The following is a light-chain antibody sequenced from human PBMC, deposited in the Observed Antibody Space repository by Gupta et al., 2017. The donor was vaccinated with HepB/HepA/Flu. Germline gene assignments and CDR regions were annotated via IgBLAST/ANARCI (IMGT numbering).Light chain of an antibody. CDR3: RQSLQTART. V-gene: IGKV2-28*01. CDR2: LGS. Sequence: DIVMTQSPLSLPVTPGEPASISCRSSQSLLHSHAYNYLDWYLQRPGQSPQLLIFLGSNRASGVPDRTSGSGSCTDFTLRISRVKAADVEIYYCRQSLQTARTFGQGTKVEIK. J-gene: IGKJ1*01. CDR1: QSLLHSHAYNY.